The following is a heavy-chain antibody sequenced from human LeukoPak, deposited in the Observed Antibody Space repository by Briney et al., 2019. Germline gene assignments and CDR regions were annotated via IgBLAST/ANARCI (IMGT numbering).Heavy chain of an antibody. D-gene: IGHD3-10*02. CDR1: GFTFSSYE. CDR3: AELGIAMIGGV. Sequence: GGSLRLSCAASGFTFSSYEMNWVRQAPGKGLEWVSYISSSGSTIYYADSVKGRFTISRDNAKNSLQMNSLRAEDTAVYYCAELGIAMIGGVWGKGTTVTISS. V-gene: IGHV3-48*03. CDR2: ISSSGSTI. J-gene: IGHJ6*04.